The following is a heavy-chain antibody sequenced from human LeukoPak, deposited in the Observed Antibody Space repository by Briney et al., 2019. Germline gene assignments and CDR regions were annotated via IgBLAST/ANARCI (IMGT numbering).Heavy chain of an antibody. CDR3: ARSQATVTTPLDY. Sequence: LGGSLRLSCAASGFTFSSYAMHWVRQAPGKGLEWVAVISYDGSNKYYADSVKGRFTISRDNSKNTLYLQMNSLRAEDTAVYYCARSQATVTTPLDYWGQGTLVTVSS. V-gene: IGHV3-30-3*01. J-gene: IGHJ4*02. CDR2: ISYDGSNK. CDR1: GFTFSSYA. D-gene: IGHD4-17*01.